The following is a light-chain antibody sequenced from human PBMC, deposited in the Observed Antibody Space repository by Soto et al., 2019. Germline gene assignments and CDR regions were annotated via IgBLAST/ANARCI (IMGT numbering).Light chain of an antibody. CDR2: ATN. V-gene: IGLV1-44*01. CDR1: RSNVGRNA. CDR3: AAWDDRLNIPL. Sequence: QSVLTQPPSASGTPGQSVTISCTGSRSNVGRNAVSWYQQVPGIAPKLLVFATNKRPSGVPDRFSGSASGASASLAISGLQPEDEADYYYAAWDDRLNIPLFGGGTKLTVL. J-gene: IGLJ2*01.